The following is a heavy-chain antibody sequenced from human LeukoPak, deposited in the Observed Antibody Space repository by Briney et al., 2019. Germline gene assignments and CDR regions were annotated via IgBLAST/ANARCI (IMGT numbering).Heavy chain of an antibody. J-gene: IGHJ4*02. Sequence: SQTLSLTCAISGDSVPSNSAAWNWIRQSPSGGLEWLGRTYYRSKWYNEYAVSVKSRITINPDTSKNQFSLHLNSATPGDTAVYYCARSAGGMIDYWGQGTLVTVSS. V-gene: IGHV6-1*01. D-gene: IGHD3-16*01. CDR3: ARSAGGMIDY. CDR2: TYYRSKWYN. CDR1: GDSVPSNSAA.